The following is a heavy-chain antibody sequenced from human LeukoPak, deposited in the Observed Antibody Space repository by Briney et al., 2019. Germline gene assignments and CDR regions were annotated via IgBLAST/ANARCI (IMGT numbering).Heavy chain of an antibody. CDR3: ARGDYSYYYVMDV. J-gene: IGHJ6*02. V-gene: IGHV3-33*01. D-gene: IGHD4-11*01. CDR1: GFTFSNYG. Sequence: GGSLRLSCTASGFTFSNYGMHWVRQAPGKGLEWVALIWYDGSHTYYVDSVKGRFTISRDNSKSTLYLQMNSLRAEDTAVYYCARGDYSYYYVMDVWGQGTTVTVSS. CDR2: IWYDGSHT.